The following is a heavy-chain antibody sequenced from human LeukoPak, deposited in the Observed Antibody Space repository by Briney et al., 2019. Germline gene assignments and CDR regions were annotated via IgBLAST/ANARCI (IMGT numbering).Heavy chain of an antibody. V-gene: IGHV3-74*01. Sequence: GGSLRLSCAASGFTFSSYWMHWVRQAPGKGLVWFSRINSDGSSTSYADSVKGRFTISRDNAKNTLYLQMNSLRAEDTAVYYCARGSEDGDYEDYFDYWGQGTLVTVSS. J-gene: IGHJ4*02. D-gene: IGHD4-17*01. CDR2: INSDGSST. CDR1: GFTFSSYW. CDR3: ARGSEDGDYEDYFDY.